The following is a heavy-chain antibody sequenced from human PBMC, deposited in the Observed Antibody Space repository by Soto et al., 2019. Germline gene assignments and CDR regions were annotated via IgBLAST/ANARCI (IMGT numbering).Heavy chain of an antibody. CDR1: GFTFSGYT. CDR3: AREGGWYVDY. J-gene: IGHJ4*02. Sequence: QVQLVQSGAEEKKPGASVKVSCKASGFTFSGYTIQWVRQAPGQRLEWMGWIKADNTNTKYSQKFQGRVTITRDTSASTVYMELSSLRSEDTAVYYCAREGGWYVDYWGQGTLVTVSS. CDR2: IKADNTNT. V-gene: IGHV1-3*05. D-gene: IGHD6-19*01.